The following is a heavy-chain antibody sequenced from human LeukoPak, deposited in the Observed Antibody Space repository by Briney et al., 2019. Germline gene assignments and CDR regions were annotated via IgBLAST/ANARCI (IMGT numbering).Heavy chain of an antibody. V-gene: IGHV3-7*01. CDR1: GFTFSNYW. J-gene: IGHJ6*03. CDR2: IKQDGSDK. Sequence: GGSLRLSCAASGFTFSNYWMNWVRQAPGKGLEWVANIKQDGSDKYYVDSVKGGFTISRDNAKNSLNLQMNSLRAEDTAVYYCAREKGNYDGYYNYYMDVWGKGTTVTVSS. D-gene: IGHD4-11*01. CDR3: AREKGNYDGYYNYYMDV.